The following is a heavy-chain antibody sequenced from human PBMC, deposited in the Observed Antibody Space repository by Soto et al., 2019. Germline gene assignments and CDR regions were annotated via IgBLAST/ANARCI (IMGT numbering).Heavy chain of an antibody. J-gene: IGHJ4*02. Sequence: GGSLRLSCAASGFTFSSYAMSWVSQAPGKGLEWVSTISGSGGGTYYADSMKGRFTISRDNSKNTLYLQMYSLRVEDTAVYYCARESDHWGQGTLVTVSS. CDR2: ISGSGGGT. CDR3: ARESDH. V-gene: IGHV3-23*01. CDR1: GFTFSSYA.